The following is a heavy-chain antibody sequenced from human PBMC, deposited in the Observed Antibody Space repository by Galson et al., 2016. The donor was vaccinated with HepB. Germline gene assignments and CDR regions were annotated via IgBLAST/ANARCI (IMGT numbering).Heavy chain of an antibody. V-gene: IGHV3-33*01. CDR3: ARDPQGRYYDTLTGYYRVYHYYGLDV. D-gene: IGHD3-9*01. CDR2: IWHDGTDK. CDR1: GFTFRSYG. Sequence: SLILSCAASGFTFRSYGMHWVRQAPGKGLEWVAVIWHDGTDKYYADSVKGRFSISRDNSKNTLYLQMNSLRAEDTAVYYCARDPQGRYYDTLTGYYRVYHYYGLDVWGQGTLVTVSS. J-gene: IGHJ6*02.